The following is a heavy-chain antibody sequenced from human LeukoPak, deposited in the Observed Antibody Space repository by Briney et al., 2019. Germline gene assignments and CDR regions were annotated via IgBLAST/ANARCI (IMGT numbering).Heavy chain of an antibody. V-gene: IGHV1-2*02. D-gene: IGHD3-22*01. CDR1: GYTFTGYY. J-gene: IGHJ4*02. Sequence: ASVKVSCKASGYTFTGYYMHWVRQAPGQGLEWMGWINPNSGGTNYAQKFQGRVTMTRDTSISTAYMELSRLRSDDTAVYYCARDNDSSANWDYWGQGTLVTVSS. CDR3: ARDNDSSANWDY. CDR2: INPNSGGT.